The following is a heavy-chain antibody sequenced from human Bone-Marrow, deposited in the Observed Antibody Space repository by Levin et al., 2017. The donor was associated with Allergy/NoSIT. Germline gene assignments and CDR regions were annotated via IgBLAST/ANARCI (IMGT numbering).Heavy chain of an antibody. J-gene: IGHJ4*02. Sequence: GESLKISCAASGFTFSSYAMSWVRQAPGKGLEWVSAVSNSGGATYSADSVKGRFTISRDNSKNTLYLQMDSLRAEDTAVYYCSKGESATGTLIHAYWGQGTLVTVSS. CDR3: SKGESATGTLIHAY. CDR1: GFTFSSYA. V-gene: IGHV3-23*01. D-gene: IGHD6-13*01. CDR2: VSNSGGAT.